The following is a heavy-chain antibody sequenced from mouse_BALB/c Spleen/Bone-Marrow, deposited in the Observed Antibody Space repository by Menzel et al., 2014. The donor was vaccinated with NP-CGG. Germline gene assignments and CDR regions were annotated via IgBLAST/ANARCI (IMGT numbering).Heavy chain of an antibody. J-gene: IGHJ4*01. Sequence: EVKLVESGGGLVQPGGSLRLSCATSGFTFTDYYMSWVRQPPGKALEWLGFIRNKANGYTTEYSASVKGRFTISRDNSQSILYLQMNTLRAEDSATYYCARDDYYAMDYWCQGTSVTVSS. CDR1: GFTFTDYY. V-gene: IGHV7-3*02. CDR2: IRNKANGYTT. CDR3: ARDDYYAMDY.